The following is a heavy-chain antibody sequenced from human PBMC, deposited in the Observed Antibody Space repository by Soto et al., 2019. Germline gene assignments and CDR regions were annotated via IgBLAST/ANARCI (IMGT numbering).Heavy chain of an antibody. V-gene: IGHV3-74*01. CDR3: ADSWLPTSY. CDR1: GFSFSHYW. J-gene: IGHJ4*02. D-gene: IGHD3-10*01. Sequence: GGSLRLSCAASGFSFSHYWVHWVRQAPGKGLGWVSRISPDGRTTTYADSVKGRFTISRDNAKSTLYLQMNSLTVEDGAVYYCADSWLPTSYWGPGTLVTVSS. CDR2: ISPDGRTT.